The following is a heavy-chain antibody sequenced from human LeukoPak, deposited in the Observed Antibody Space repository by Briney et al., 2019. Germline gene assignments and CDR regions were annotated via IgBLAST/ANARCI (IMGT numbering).Heavy chain of an antibody. CDR2: INHSGST. J-gene: IGHJ4*02. Sequence: SETLSLTCAVYGGSFSGYYWSWIRQPPGKGLEWIGEINHSGSTNYNPSLKSRVTISVDTSKNQFSLKLSSVTAADTAVYYCARDLMYYYDTSGYYYDFDYWGQGTLVTVSS. CDR3: ARDLMYYYDTSGYYYDFDY. CDR1: GGSFSGYY. D-gene: IGHD3-22*01. V-gene: IGHV4-34*01.